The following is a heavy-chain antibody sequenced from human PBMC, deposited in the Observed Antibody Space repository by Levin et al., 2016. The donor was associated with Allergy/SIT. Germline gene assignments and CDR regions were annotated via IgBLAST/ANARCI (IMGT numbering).Heavy chain of an antibody. J-gene: IGHJ4*02. CDR3: VRHEDGQGYDY. D-gene: IGHD5-18*01. CDR1: GGSISSSSYY. V-gene: IGHV4-39*01. CDR2: FYYYGST. Sequence: ETLSLTCSVSGGSISSSSYYWGWIRQPPGKGLEWIGGFYYYGSTYYSPSLKSRIAISVDTSKNQFSLKMSSVTVADTAVYYCVRHEDGQGYDYWGQGTLVTVSS.